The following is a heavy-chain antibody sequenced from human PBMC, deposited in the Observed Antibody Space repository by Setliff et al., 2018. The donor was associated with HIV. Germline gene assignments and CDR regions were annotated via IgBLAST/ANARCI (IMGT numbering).Heavy chain of an antibody. V-gene: IGHV4-31*03. CDR1: GGSISSGGFY. D-gene: IGHD3-10*01. CDR3: ARDRHSSGLGSYGP. CDR2: INHSGST. Sequence: SETLSLTCTVTGGSISSGGFYWTWIRQHPGKGLEWIGDINHSGSTNYNPSLKSRVTISIDTSKNQFSLKLTSVTAADTAVYYCARDRHSSGLGSYGPWGPGTLVTVSS. J-gene: IGHJ5*02.